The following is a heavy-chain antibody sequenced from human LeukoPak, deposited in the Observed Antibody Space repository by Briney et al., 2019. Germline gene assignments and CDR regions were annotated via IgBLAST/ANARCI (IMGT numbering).Heavy chain of an antibody. CDR2: TYYSSKWYN. CDR3: AREDSSGSNGFDI. V-gene: IGHV6-1*01. CDR1: GDSVSSYSAA. J-gene: IGHJ3*02. Sequence: QTLSLTCAISGDSVSSYSAAWTWIRQSPARGLEWLGRTYYSSKWYNDYALSVKSRITISPDTSKNQFSLLLNSVTLEDTALYYCAREDSSGSNGFDIWGQGTMVTVSS. D-gene: IGHD3-22*01.